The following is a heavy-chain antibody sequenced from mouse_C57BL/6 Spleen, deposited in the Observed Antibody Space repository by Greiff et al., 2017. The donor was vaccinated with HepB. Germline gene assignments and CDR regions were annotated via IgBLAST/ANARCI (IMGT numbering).Heavy chain of an antibody. CDR2: INPNNGGT. V-gene: IGHV1-26*01. D-gene: IGHD4-1*01. CDR1: GYTFTDYY. Sequence: EVQLQQSGPELVKPGASVKISCKASGYTFTDYYMNWVKQSHGKSLEWIGDINPNNGGTSYNQKFKGKATLTVDKSSSTAYMELRSLTSEDSAVYYCARETGDYYLDYWGQGTTLTVSS. CDR3: ARETGDYYLDY. J-gene: IGHJ2*01.